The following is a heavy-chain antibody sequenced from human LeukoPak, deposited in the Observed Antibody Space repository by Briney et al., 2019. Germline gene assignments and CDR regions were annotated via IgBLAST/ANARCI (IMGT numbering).Heavy chain of an antibody. CDR2: INHSGST. CDR3: ARDAGFDI. J-gene: IGHJ3*02. CDR1: GGSFSGYY. V-gene: IGHV4-34*01. Sequence: SETLSLTCAVYGGSFSGYYWSWIRQPPGKGLEWIGEINHSGSTNYNPSLKSRVTISVDTSKNQFSLRLRFVTAADTAVYYCARDAGFDIWGHGTMVTVSS.